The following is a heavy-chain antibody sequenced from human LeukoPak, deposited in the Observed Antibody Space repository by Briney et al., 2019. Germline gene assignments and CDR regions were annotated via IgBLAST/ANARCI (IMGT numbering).Heavy chain of an antibody. V-gene: IGHV3-23*01. J-gene: IGHJ4*02. Sequence: GGSLRLSCAASGFSISNNGISWVRQAPGKRLEWVSGTSGSGDVTWYGDSVKGRFTISRDNSKNTLYLQMNSLRAEDTAVYYCASMVQGVISPYYFDYWGQGTLVTVSS. CDR1: GFSISNNG. D-gene: IGHD3-10*01. CDR3: ASMVQGVISPYYFDY. CDR2: TSGSGDVT.